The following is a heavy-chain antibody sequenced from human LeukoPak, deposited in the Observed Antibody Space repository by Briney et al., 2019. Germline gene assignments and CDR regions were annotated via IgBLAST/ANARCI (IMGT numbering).Heavy chain of an antibody. CDR1: GCAISTYG. CDR3: TKWNGYGSD. J-gene: IGHJ4*02. CDR2: FSDGGTT. Sequence: GGSLRLSCAASGCAISTYGVTWVRQGAGKGLEWVSGFSDGGTTHYRDSVKGRFTISRDISKNTLYLQMNSLRVEDTAVYFCTKWNGYGSDWGQGTLVTVSS. D-gene: IGHD3-10*01. V-gene: IGHV3-23*01.